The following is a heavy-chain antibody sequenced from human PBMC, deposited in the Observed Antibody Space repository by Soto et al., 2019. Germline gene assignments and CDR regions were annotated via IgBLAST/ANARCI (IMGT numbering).Heavy chain of an antibody. D-gene: IGHD3-3*01. J-gene: IGHJ6*02. Sequence: ASVKVSCKASGYTFTGYYMHWVRQAPGQGLEWMGWINPNSGGTNYAQKFQGRVTMTRDTSISTAYMELSRLRSDDTAVYYCARVSRDYDFWSGYPYYYYGMDVWGQGTTVTVSS. CDR1: GYTFTGYY. CDR2: INPNSGGT. V-gene: IGHV1-2*02. CDR3: ARVSRDYDFWSGYPYYYYGMDV.